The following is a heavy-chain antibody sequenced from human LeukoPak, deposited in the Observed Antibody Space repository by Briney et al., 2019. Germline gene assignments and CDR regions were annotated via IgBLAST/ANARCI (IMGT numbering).Heavy chain of an antibody. Sequence: SVKVSCKASGGTFSSYAISWVRQAPGQGLEWMGRIIPILGIANYAQKFQGRVTITADKSTSTAYMELSSLRSEDTAVYCCARAKRGYSGYVIDYWGQGTLVTVSS. CDR3: ARAKRGYSGYVIDY. CDR2: IIPILGIA. CDR1: GGTFSSYA. V-gene: IGHV1-69*04. D-gene: IGHD5-12*01. J-gene: IGHJ4*02.